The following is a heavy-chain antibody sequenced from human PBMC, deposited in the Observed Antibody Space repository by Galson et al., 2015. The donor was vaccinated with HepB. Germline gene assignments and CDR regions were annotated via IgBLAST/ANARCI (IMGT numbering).Heavy chain of an antibody. D-gene: IGHD2-8*01. J-gene: IGHJ6*02. CDR3: ARQWATGDYYYYGMDV. CDR1: GFTFSSYS. V-gene: IGHV3-21*01. Sequence: SLRLSCAASGFTFSSYSMNWVRQAPGKGLEWVSSISSSSSYIYYADSVKGRFTISRDNAKSSLYLQMNSLRAEDTAVYYCARQWATGDYYYYGMDVWGQGTTVTVSS. CDR2: ISSSSSYI.